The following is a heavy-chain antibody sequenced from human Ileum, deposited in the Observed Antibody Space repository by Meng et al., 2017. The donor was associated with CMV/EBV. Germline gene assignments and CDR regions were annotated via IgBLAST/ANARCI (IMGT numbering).Heavy chain of an antibody. CDR2: IYCDDDK. Sequence: LSTSGMNVGWIRQPPGRALEWLALIYCDDDKRYSPSLRNRLTIAKDTSKNQVVLTMTNMDPVDTASYYCVRSPNAIAYGDYAAAFDYWGQGTLVTVSS. J-gene: IGHJ4*02. CDR3: VRSPNAIAYGDYAAAFDY. CDR1: LSTSGMN. D-gene: IGHD4-17*01. V-gene: IGHV2-5*02.